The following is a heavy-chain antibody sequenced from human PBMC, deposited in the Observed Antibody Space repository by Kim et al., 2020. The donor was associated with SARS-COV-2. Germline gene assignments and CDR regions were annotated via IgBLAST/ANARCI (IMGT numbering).Heavy chain of an antibody. D-gene: IGHD6-19*01. V-gene: IGHV3-21*01. CDR1: GFTFSSYG. CDR3: ARAYSSGWAYFDY. Sequence: GGSLRLSCAASGFTFSSYGMHWVRQAPGKGLEWVSSISSSSSYIYYADSVKGRFTISRDNTKNSLYLQMNSLRAEDTAVYYCARAYSSGWAYFDYWGQGTLVTVSS. CDR2: ISSSSSYI. J-gene: IGHJ4*02.